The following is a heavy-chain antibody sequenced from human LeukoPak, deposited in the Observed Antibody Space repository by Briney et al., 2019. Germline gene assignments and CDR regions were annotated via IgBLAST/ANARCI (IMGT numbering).Heavy chain of an antibody. V-gene: IGHV3-7*01. J-gene: IGHJ2*01. CDR3: AKDGYYDSSAYYYVRYFDL. CDR1: GFTFSSYW. Sequence: GGSLRLSCAASGFTFSSYWVSWVRQAPGKGLEWVANIKQDGSEKYYVDSVKGRFTISRDNAKNSLYLQMNSLRAEDTAVYYCAKDGYYDSSAYYYVRYFDLWGRGTLVTVSS. D-gene: IGHD3-22*01. CDR2: IKQDGSEK.